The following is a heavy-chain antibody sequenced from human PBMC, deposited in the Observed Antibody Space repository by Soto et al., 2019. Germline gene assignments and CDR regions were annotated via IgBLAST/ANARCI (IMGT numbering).Heavy chain of an antibody. V-gene: IGHV3-23*01. J-gene: IGHJ4*02. CDR2: ISGSGGST. Sequence: GGSLRLSCAASGFTFSSYAMSWVRQAPGKGLEWVSAISGSGGSTYYADSVKGRFTISRDNSKNTLYLQMNSLRAEDTAVYYCAKDPPIAAVILLPSSARDYWGQGTLVTVSS. D-gene: IGHD6-13*01. CDR3: AKDPPIAAVILLPSSARDY. CDR1: GFTFSSYA.